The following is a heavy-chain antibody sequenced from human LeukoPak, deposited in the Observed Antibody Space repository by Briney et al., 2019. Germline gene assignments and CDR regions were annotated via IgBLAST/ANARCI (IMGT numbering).Heavy chain of an antibody. CDR3: ARDMDNYYYGMDV. Sequence: ASVKVSCKASGYTFTGYYMHWVRQAPGQGLEWMGRIIPILGIANYAQKFQGRVTITADKSTSTAYMELSSLRSEDTAVYYCARDMDNYYYGMDVWGQGTTVTVSS. D-gene: IGHD2-2*03. CDR1: GYTFTGYY. J-gene: IGHJ6*02. CDR2: IIPILGIA. V-gene: IGHV1-69*04.